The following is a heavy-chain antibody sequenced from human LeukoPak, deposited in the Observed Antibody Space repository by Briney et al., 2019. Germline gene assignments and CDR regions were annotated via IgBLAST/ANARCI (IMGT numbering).Heavy chain of an antibody. CDR3: ATHYCSGGSCSFDY. J-gene: IGHJ4*02. D-gene: IGHD2-15*01. CDR1: GYTFTGYY. CDR2: INPNSGGT. Sequence: ASVKVSCKASGYTFTGYYMHWVRQAPGQGLEWMGWINPNSGGTNYAQKFQGWVTMTRDTSISTAYMELSRLRSDDTAVYYCATHYCSGGSCSFDYWGQGTLVTVSS. V-gene: IGHV1-2*04.